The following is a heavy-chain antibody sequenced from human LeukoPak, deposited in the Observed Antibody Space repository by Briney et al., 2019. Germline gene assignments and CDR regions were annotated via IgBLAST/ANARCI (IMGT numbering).Heavy chain of an antibody. V-gene: IGHV4-34*01. D-gene: IGHD4-17*01. J-gene: IGHJ5*02. CDR3: ARGAAPATTGANWFDP. CDR2: INHSGST. Sequence: SETLSLTCAVYGGSFSGYYWSWIRQPPGKGLEWIGEINHSGSTNYNPSLKSRVTISVDTSKNQFSLKLSSVTAADTAVYYCARGAAPATTGANWFDPWGQGTLVTVSS. CDR1: GGSFSGYY.